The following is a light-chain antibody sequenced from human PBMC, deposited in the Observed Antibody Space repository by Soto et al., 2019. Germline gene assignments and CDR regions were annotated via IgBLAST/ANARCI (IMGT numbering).Light chain of an antibody. J-gene: IGKJ1*01. CDR3: QHYNSYSEA. Sequence: DIQMTQSPSTLSASVGDRVTITCLASQSISSWLTWYQQKPGIAPMLLIYKASSLESGVPSRFSGSGSGTEFTLTISSLQPDDFATYYCQHYNSYSEAFGQGTKVDI. CDR2: KAS. CDR1: QSISSW. V-gene: IGKV1-5*03.